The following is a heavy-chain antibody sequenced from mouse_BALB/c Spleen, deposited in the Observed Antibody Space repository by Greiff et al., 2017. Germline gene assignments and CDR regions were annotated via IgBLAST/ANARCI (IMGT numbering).Heavy chain of an antibody. V-gene: IGHV5-9-4*01. CDR2: ISSGGSYT. CDR1: GFTFSSYA. J-gene: IGHJ3*01. Sequence: EVKLMESGGGLVKPGGSLKLSCAASGFTFSSYAMSWVRQSPEKRLEWVAEISSGGSYTYYPDTVTGRFTISRDNAKNTLYLEMSSLRSEDTAMYYCARIYDYDLAWFAYWGQGTLVTVSA. D-gene: IGHD2-4*01. CDR3: ARIYDYDLAWFAY.